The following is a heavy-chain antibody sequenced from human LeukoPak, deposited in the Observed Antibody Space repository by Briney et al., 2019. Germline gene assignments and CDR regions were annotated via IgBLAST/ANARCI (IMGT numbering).Heavy chain of an antibody. V-gene: IGHV4-34*01. D-gene: IGHD3-3*01. CDR2: INHSGST. CDR1: GGSFSGYY. CDR3: ARGPGITIFGVVTKAFDY. J-gene: IGHJ4*02. Sequence: PSETLSLTCAVYGGSFSGYYWSWIRQPPGKGLEWIGEINHSGSTNHNPSLKSRVTIPVDTSKNQFSLKLSSVTAADTAVYYCARGPGITIFGVVTKAFDYWGQGTLVTVSS.